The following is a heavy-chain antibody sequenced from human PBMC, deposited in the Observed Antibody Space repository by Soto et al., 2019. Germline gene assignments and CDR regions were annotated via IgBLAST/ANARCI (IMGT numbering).Heavy chain of an antibody. CDR2: IIPIFGTA. CDR3: ARGWGYDSNDYYYAY. CDR1: GGTFSRHA. D-gene: IGHD3-22*01. V-gene: IGHV1-69*01. J-gene: IGHJ4*02. Sequence: QVQLVQSGAEVRKPGSSVKVSCKASGGTFSRHAISWVRQAPGQGLEWMGGIIPIFGTANHAQKFHGIVTIIADESTSTVYMELSSLRSEDTAMYYCARGWGYDSNDYYYAYWGQGTLVIVSS.